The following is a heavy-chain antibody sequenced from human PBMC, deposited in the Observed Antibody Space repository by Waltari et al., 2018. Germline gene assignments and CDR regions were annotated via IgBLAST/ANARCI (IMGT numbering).Heavy chain of an antibody. Sequence: EVQLVESGGGLIQPGGSLRLSCAASGFTVSSNYMSWVRQAPGKGLEWVSVIYSGGSTYYADSVKGRFTISRDNSKNTLYLQMNSLRAEDTAVYYCARTLTIAVAGSWFDPWGQGTLVTVSS. CDR1: GFTVSSNY. D-gene: IGHD6-19*01. J-gene: IGHJ5*02. CDR2: IYSGGST. V-gene: IGHV3-53*01. CDR3: ARTLTIAVAGSWFDP.